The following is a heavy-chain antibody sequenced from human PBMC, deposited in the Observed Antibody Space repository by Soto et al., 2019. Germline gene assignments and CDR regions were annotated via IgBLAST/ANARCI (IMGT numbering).Heavy chain of an antibody. CDR1: GFTFSSNA. CDR2: ISANSGTT. V-gene: IGHV3-23*01. J-gene: IGHJ4*02. Sequence: EVQLLESGGDLVQPGGSLRLSCAASGFTFSSNAMTWVRQAPGKGLEWVSFISANSGTTYFADSVKGRFTISRDNSKNTRYLQMNSLRAEDTAVYYCAKSSSISWGVFDYWGQGTLITVCS. D-gene: IGHD6-13*01. CDR3: AKSSSISWGVFDY.